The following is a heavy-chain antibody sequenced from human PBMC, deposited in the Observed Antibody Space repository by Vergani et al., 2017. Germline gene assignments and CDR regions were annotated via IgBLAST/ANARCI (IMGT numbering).Heavy chain of an antibody. V-gene: IGHV3-11*01. J-gene: IGHJ6*03. Sequence: QVQLVESGGGLVKSGGSLRLSCAASGFTFSDYYMSWIRQAPGKGLEWVSYISSSDNTIYYADSVKGRFTISRDNDKNSLYLQMNSLRAEDTAVYYCARNSGWFGYYYYYMDVWGKGTTVTVSS. CDR3: ARNSGWFGYYYYYMDV. D-gene: IGHD6-19*01. CDR2: ISSSDNTI. CDR1: GFTFSDYY.